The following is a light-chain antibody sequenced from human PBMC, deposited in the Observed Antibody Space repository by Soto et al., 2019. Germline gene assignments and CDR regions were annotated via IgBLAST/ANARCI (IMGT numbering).Light chain of an antibody. V-gene: IGKV3-15*01. J-gene: IGKJ1*01. Sequence: EILMTQSPATLSLSPGERATLSCRASHSVRSSLAWYQQKPGQAPRLLIHGASTRATGIPGRFSGSGSGTEFTLIISSLQSEDFAVYYCQQYNEWPETFGHGTKVDIK. CDR3: QQYNEWPET. CDR2: GAS. CDR1: HSVRSS.